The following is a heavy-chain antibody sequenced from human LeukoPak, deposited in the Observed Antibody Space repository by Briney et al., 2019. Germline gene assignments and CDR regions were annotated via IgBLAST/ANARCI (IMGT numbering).Heavy chain of an antibody. CDR2: ISAYNGNT. D-gene: IGHD3-3*01. J-gene: IGHJ4*02. CDR1: GYTFTSYG. Sequence: ASVKVSCKASGYTFTSYGISWVRQAPGQGLEWMGWISAYNGNTNYAQKLQGRVTMTTDTSTSTAYMELRSLRSDDTAVYYCARGIDFWSGYYGGDYWGQGTLVTVSS. V-gene: IGHV1-18*01. CDR3: ARGIDFWSGYYGGDY.